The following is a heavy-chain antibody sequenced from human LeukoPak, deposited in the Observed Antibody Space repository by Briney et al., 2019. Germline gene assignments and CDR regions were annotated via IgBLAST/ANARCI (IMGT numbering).Heavy chain of an antibody. CDR3: AKERRGYYMDV. CDR2: IRYDGSAE. V-gene: IGHV3-30*02. D-gene: IGHD3-10*01. Sequence: GGSLRLSCAASGFTFSSYAMSWVRQAPGKGLEWVALIRYDGSAEFYADSVQGRFTISRDSSQNTRYLQMNSLRVEDTAVYYCAKERRGYYMDVWGKGTTVSVSS. CDR1: GFTFSSYA. J-gene: IGHJ6*03.